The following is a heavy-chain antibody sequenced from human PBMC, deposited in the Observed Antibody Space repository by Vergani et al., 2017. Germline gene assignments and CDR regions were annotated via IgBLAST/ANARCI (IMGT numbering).Heavy chain of an antibody. Sequence: EVQLLESGGGLVQPGGSLRLSCAASGFSFPGYAMSWVRQAPGKGLEWVSSVSGSSATPYYADSVKGRFIISRDNSKNTLHLQMNSLRADDTAVYYCAKDLSHNDYFDYWGQGTLVTVSS. V-gene: IGHV3-23*01. J-gene: IGHJ4*02. CDR1: GFSFPGYA. CDR3: AKDLSHNDYFDY. D-gene: IGHD1-1*01. CDR2: VSGSSATP.